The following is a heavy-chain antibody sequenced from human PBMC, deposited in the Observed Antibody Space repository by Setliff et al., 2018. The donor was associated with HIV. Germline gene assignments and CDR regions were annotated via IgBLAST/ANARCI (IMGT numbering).Heavy chain of an antibody. CDR2: IYYTGST. Sequence: SETLSLTCTVSNASISSGGFYWSWVRQHPGKGLEWIGYIYYTGSTYYNPSLKSRVTISVDTSKNQFSLKLSSVTAADTAVYYCARGAVAGDGWFDPWGQGTLVTVSS. CDR3: ARGAVAGDGWFDP. D-gene: IGHD6-19*01. V-gene: IGHV4-31*03. J-gene: IGHJ5*02. CDR1: NASISSGGFY.